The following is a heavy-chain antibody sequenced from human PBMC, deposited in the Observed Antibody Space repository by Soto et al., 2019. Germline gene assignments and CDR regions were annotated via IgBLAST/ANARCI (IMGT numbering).Heavy chain of an antibody. CDR3: ARARGYCSSTSCYRLWDWFDP. Sequence: SETLSLTCTVSGGSISSGDYYWSWIRQPPGKGLEWIGYIYYSGSTYYNPSLKSRVTISVDTSKNQFSLKLSSVTAADTAVYYCARARGYCSSTSCYRLWDWFDPWGQGTLVTVSS. D-gene: IGHD2-2*01. J-gene: IGHJ5*02. V-gene: IGHV4-30-4*01. CDR2: IYYSGST. CDR1: GGSISSGDYY.